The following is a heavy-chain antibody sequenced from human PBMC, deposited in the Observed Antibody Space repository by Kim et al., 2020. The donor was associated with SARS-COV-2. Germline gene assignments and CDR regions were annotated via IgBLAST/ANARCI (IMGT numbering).Heavy chain of an antibody. D-gene: IGHD6-13*01. J-gene: IGHJ4*02. CDR3: ARLGSSSWNFDY. V-gene: IGHV3-7*04. Sequence: KYDVDSVKGRFTISRDNAKNSLYLQRNSLRAEDTAVYYCARLGSSSWNFDYWGQGTLVTVSS. CDR2: K.